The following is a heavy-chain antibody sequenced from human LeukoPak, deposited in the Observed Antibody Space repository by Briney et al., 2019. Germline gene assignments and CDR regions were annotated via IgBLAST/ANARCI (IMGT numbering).Heavy chain of an antibody. D-gene: IGHD5-12*01. V-gene: IGHV3-30-3*01. Sequence: QPGRSLRLSCAASGFTFSSYAMHWVRQAPGKGLEWVAVILYDGGNAHYADSARGRFTISRDNPKNTLWLQMNSLTPDDTAVYYCARGEFSGLDYWGQGTLVTVSS. CDR3: ARGEFSGLDY. CDR1: GFTFSSYA. J-gene: IGHJ4*02. CDR2: ILYDGGNA.